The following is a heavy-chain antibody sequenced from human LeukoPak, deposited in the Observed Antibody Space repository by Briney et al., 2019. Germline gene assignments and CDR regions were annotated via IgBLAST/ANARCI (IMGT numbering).Heavy chain of an antibody. V-gene: IGHV1-2*04. J-gene: IGHJ4*02. CDR3: ARVTKGIAVARGYFDY. Sequence: ASVKVSCKASGYTFTGYYMHWVRQAPGQGLEWMGWINPNSGGTNYAQKFQGWVTMTRDTSISTAYMELSRLRSDDTAVYYCARVTKGIAVARGYFDYWGQGTLVTVSS. CDR2: INPNSGGT. CDR1: GYTFTGYY. D-gene: IGHD6-19*01.